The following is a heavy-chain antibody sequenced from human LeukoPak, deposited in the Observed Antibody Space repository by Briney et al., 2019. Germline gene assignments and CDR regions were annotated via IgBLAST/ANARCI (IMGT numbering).Heavy chain of an antibody. V-gene: IGHV4-39*01. J-gene: IGHJ4*02. CDR2: IYYSGST. CDR1: GGSISSSSYY. CDR3: ARLYALDYDFWSGGGYFDY. D-gene: IGHD3-3*01. Sequence: SETLSPTCTVSGGSISSSSYYWGWIRQPPGKGLEWIGSIYYSGSTYYNPSLKSRVTISVDTSKNQFSLKLSSVTAADTTVYYCARLYALDYDFWSGGGYFDYWGQGTLVTVSS.